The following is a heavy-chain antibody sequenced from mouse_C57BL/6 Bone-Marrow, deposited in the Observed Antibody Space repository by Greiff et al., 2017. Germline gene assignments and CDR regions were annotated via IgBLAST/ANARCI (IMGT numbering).Heavy chain of an antibody. Sequence: EVKLQESGPGLVKPSQSLSLTCSVTGYSITSGYYWNWIRQFPGNKLEWMGYISYDGSNNYNPSLKNRISITRDTSKNQFFLKLTSVTTEDTATYYCARSRWFAYWGQGTLVTVSA. V-gene: IGHV3-6*01. D-gene: IGHD3-3*01. CDR2: ISYDGSN. J-gene: IGHJ3*01. CDR1: GYSITSGYY. CDR3: ARSRWFAY.